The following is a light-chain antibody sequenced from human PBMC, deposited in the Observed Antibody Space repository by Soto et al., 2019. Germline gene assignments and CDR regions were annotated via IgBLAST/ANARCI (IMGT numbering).Light chain of an antibody. Sequence: DIQMTQSPSPLSASVGDRVTITCRASQSISSWLAWYQQKPGKAPKLLIYKASSLESGVPSRFSDSGSGTEFTLTISSLQPDDFATYYCQQYTSYSWTFGQGTKVEIK. CDR3: QQYTSYSWT. CDR2: KAS. J-gene: IGKJ1*01. CDR1: QSISSW. V-gene: IGKV1-5*03.